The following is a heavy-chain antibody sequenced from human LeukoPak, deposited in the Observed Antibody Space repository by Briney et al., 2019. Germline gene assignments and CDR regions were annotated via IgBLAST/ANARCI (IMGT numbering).Heavy chain of an antibody. D-gene: IGHD2-2*02. CDR1: FCSINSYY. J-gene: IGHJ4*02. CDR3: VYLSFWLKIFDY. Sequence: SETLSLTCTVSFCSINSYYCSWIRQPPGKGLDWIGYIYYSDSTNYNPSLNSRVTISVDTSKNQFSLKLSSVTAADTAVYYCVYLSFWLKIFDYWGQGTLVTVSS. V-gene: IGHV4-59*08. CDR2: IYYSDST.